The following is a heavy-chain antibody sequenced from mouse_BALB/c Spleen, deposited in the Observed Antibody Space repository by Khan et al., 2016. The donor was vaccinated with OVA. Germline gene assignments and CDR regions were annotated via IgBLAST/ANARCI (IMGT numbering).Heavy chain of an antibody. CDR2: INPHIGET. V-gene: IGHV1-20*02. CDR1: GYSFTGYF. CDR3: ASKNGSDFDY. Sequence: EVQLQQSGPELVKPGASVKISCKASGYSFTGYFMNWVMQSHGKSLEWIGRINPHIGETFYNQKFVGKATLTVDESSSTAHMELRSLASEDSAVYFRASKNGSDFDYWGQGTTLTVSS. D-gene: IGHD1-1*01. J-gene: IGHJ2*01.